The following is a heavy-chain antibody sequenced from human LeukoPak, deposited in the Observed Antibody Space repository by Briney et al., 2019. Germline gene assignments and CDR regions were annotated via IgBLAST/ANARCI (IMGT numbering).Heavy chain of an antibody. CDR3: ARARGRSLITTIDY. D-gene: IGHD3-22*01. Sequence: ASVKVSCKASGYTFTSYGISWVRQAPGQGLEWMGWISAYNGSTNYAQKLQGRVTMTTDTSTSTAYMELRSLRSDDTAVYYCARARGRSLITTIDYWAREPWSPSPQ. V-gene: IGHV1-18*01. CDR2: ISAYNGST. CDR1: GYTFTSYG. J-gene: IGHJ4*02.